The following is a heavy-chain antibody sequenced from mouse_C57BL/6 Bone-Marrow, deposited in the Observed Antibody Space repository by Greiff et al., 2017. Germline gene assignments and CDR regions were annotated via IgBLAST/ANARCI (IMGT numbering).Heavy chain of an antibody. V-gene: IGHV1-81*01. CDR1: GYTFTSYG. Sequence: QVQLQQSGAELARPGASVKLSCKASGYTFTSYGISWVKQRTGQGLEWIGEIYPRSGNTYYNEKFKGKATLTADKSSSTAYMELRSLTSEDSAVYFCARRGYYGSKAYWGQGTLVTVSA. CDR2: IYPRSGNT. CDR3: ARRGYYGSKAY. J-gene: IGHJ3*01. D-gene: IGHD1-1*01.